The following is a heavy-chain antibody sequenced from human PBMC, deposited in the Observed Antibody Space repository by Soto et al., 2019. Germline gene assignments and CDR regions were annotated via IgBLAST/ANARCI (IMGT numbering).Heavy chain of an antibody. D-gene: IGHD3-22*01. CDR3: ARAPYYYDSSIHYYYYGMDV. CDR2: IYYSGST. Sequence: SETLSLTCTVSGGSISSYYWSWIRQPPGKGLEWIGYIYYSGSTNYNPSLKSRVTISVDTSKNQFSLKLSSVTAADTAVYYCARAPYYYDSSIHYYYYGMDVWGQGTTVTVSS. CDR1: GGSISSYY. V-gene: IGHV4-59*01. J-gene: IGHJ6*02.